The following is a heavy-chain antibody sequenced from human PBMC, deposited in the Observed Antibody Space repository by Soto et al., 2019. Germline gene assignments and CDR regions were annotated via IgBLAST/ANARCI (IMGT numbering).Heavy chain of an antibody. CDR3: ARGVLGGSSSSVWFDP. CDR2: IYYSGST. D-gene: IGHD6-6*01. V-gene: IGHV4-59*01. Sequence: SETLSLTCTVSGGSISSYYWSWIRQPPGKGLEWIGYIYYSGSTNYNPSLKSRVTISVDTSKDQFSLKLSSVTAADTAVYYCARGVLGGSSSSVWFDPWGQGTLVTVSS. CDR1: GGSISSYY. J-gene: IGHJ5*02.